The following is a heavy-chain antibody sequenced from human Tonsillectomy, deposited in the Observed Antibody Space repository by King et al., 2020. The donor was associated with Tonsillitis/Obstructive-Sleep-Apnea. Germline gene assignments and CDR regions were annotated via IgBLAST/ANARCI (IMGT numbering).Heavy chain of an antibody. J-gene: IGHJ4*02. Sequence: QLQESGPGLVKPSETLSLTCTVSGGSISSSSYYWGWIRQPPGKGLEWIGSIYYSGSTYYNPSLKSRVTISVDTSKNQFSLTLSSVTAADTAVYYCARSLQYYFDYWGQGTLVTVSS. CDR2: IYYSGST. V-gene: IGHV4-39*01. CDR1: GGSISSSSYY. CDR3: ARSLQYYFDY.